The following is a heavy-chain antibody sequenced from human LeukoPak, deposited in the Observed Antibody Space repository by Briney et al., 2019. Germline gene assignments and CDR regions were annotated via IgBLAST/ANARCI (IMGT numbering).Heavy chain of an antibody. Sequence: GRTQTLYCAASGFTFSSYAMHGVQKAPGKGLEAVAVISYDGSNKYYADSVKGRFPISRDNSKNTLYLQMNSLRAEDTAVYCCARDGGGATGPFDYGGQGTLVSVSS. J-gene: IGHJ4*02. CDR1: GFTFSSYA. D-gene: IGHD1-26*01. CDR3: ARDGGGATGPFDY. CDR2: ISYDGSNK. V-gene: IGHV3-30*04.